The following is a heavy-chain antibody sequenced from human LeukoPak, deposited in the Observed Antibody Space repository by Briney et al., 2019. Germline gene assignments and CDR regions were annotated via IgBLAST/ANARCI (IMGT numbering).Heavy chain of an antibody. CDR2: IIPIFGTA. CDR3: ARSRIVGATPGWFDP. V-gene: IGHV1-69*05. Sequence: GASVKVSCKASGGTFSSYAISWVRQAPGQGLEWMGGIIPIFGTANYAQKFQGRVTITTDESTSTAYIELSSLRSEDTAVYYCARSRIVGATPGWFDPWGQGTLVTVSS. CDR1: GGTFSSYA. D-gene: IGHD1-26*01. J-gene: IGHJ5*02.